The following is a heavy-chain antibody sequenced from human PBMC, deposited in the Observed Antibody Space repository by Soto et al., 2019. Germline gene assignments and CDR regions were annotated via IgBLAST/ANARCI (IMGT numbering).Heavy chain of an antibody. CDR1: GFTFDDFG. D-gene: IGHD3-22*01. Sequence: QVQLVESGGGVVQPGTSLKLSCAASGFTFDDFGFHWVRQAPGKGQEWVATLSYDGSHEYYADSVKGRFTISRDNSKITLYLQMNSLKTEDTAMYYCAKEMFPRTVLDSSSPWGDYWGQGTLVTVSS. V-gene: IGHV3-30*18. CDR2: LSYDGSHE. CDR3: AKEMFPRTVLDSSSPWGDY. J-gene: IGHJ4*02.